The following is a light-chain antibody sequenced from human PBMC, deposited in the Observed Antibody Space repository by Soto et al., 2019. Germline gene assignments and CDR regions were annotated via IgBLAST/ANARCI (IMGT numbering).Light chain of an antibody. J-gene: IGLJ2*01. CDR3: CSYAGSYTPVV. CDR1: SSDVGGYNY. CDR2: DVS. Sequence: QSALTQPRSVYGSPGQSVTISCTGTSSDVGGYNYVSWYQQHPGKAPKFMIYDVSKRPSGVPDRFSGSKSGNTASLTISGLQAEDEAVYYCCSYAGSYTPVVFGGGTKLTVL. V-gene: IGLV2-11*01.